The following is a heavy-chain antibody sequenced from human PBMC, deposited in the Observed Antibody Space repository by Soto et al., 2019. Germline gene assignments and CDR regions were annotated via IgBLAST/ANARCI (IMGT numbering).Heavy chain of an antibody. D-gene: IGHD5-18*01. Sequence: PGESLKIYCKGSGYSFTSYWLSWVRQMPGKGLEWMGRIDPSDSYTNYSPSFQGHVTISADKSISTAYLQWSSLKASDTAMYYCARHYTAIALLYGMDVWGQGTTVTVSS. CDR1: GYSFTSYW. J-gene: IGHJ6*02. CDR3: ARHYTAIALLYGMDV. V-gene: IGHV5-10-1*01. CDR2: IDPSDSYT.